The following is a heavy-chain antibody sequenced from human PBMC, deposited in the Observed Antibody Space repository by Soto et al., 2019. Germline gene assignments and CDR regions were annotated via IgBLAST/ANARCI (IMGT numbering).Heavy chain of an antibody. CDR3: ARDKGSSTVVSGISQEGYFDS. D-gene: IGHD6-19*01. CDR1: GFTFSIFG. J-gene: IGHJ4*02. V-gene: IGHV3-33*01. Sequence: GGSLRLSCAASGFTFSIFGMHWVRQAPGKGLEWAAIIWYDGSNAYYADYVRGRFTISRDNSKNTVYLQMNSLRAEDTAVYYCARDKGSSTVVSGISQEGYFDSWGQGTLVTVSS. CDR2: IWYDGSNA.